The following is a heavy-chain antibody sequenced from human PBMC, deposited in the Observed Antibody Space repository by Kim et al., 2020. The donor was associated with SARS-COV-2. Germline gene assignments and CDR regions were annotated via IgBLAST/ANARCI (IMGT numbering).Heavy chain of an antibody. CDR3: ARDAKNVLQRGAFDI. CDR1: GFTFSSYG. CDR2: IWYDGSNK. J-gene: IGHJ3*02. Sequence: GGSLRLSCAASGFTFSSYGMHWVRQAPGKGLEWVAVIWYDGSNKYYADSVKGRFTISRDNSKNTLYLQMNSLRAEDTAVYYCARDAKNVLQRGAFDIWGQGTMVTVSS. V-gene: IGHV3-33*01. D-gene: IGHD3-16*01.